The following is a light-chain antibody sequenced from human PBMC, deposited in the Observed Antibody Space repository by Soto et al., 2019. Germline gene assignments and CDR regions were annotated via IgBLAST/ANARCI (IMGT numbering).Light chain of an antibody. CDR1: RGIESF. CDR3: QKYSKAPWT. Sequence: DIQMTQSPSPLSASVGDRVTITCRASRGIESFLAWDQQKPGKAPRLLIYGASTWQSGVSTRFRGSGSGTDFILTINSLQPEDVASYYCQKYSKAPWTFGQGTKV. V-gene: IGKV1-27*01. CDR2: GAS. J-gene: IGKJ1*01.